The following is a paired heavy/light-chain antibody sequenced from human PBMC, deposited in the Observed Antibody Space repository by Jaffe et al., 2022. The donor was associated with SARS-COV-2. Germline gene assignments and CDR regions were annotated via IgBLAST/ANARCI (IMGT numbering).Light chain of an antibody. CDR3: SSDAGSNQFYV. CDR1: SSDVGY. CDR2: EVS. Sequence: QSALTQPPSASGSPGQSVTISCTRTSSDVGYVSWYQQHPGKAPKLIIYEVSKRPSGVPDRFSGSRSGNTASLTVSGLQAEDEADYYCSSDAGSNQFYVFGTGTKVTVL. V-gene: IGLV2-8*01. J-gene: IGLJ1*01.
Heavy chain of an antibody. V-gene: IGHV3-48*03. CDR3: AREIPSCRNDCNDY. D-gene: IGHD2-21*02. Sequence: EVQLVESGGGLGQPGGSLRLSCVASGFTFRTYEMNWVRQAPGKGLEWVAHMNSDGFKQYADSVRGRFTISRDNARNSLFLQMDSLRVDDTAVYYCAREIPSCRNDCNDYWGQGTLVTVSS. J-gene: IGHJ4*02. CDR1: GFTFRTYE. CDR2: MNSDGFK.